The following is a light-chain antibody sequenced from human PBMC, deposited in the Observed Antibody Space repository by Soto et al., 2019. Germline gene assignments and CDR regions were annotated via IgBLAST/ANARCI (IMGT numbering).Light chain of an antibody. Sequence: QSALTQPASVSGSPGQSLTISCTGTSSDVGNYNYVSWYQQHPGKAPKLMIYDVSTRPSGVSNRFSGSKSGNTASLTISGLQAEDEADYYCSSYTSRSTLVFGGGTKLTVL. J-gene: IGLJ2*01. CDR2: DVS. V-gene: IGLV2-14*01. CDR3: SSYTSRSTLV. CDR1: SSDVGNYNY.